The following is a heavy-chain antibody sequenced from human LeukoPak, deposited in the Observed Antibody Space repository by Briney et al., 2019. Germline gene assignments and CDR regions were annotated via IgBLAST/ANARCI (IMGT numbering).Heavy chain of an antibody. CDR3: ARGVADYGDYWFDP. D-gene: IGHD4-17*01. Sequence: ASVKVSCKASGYTLTSYDINWVRQATGQGLEWMGWMNPNSGNTGYAQKFQGRVTMTRNTSISTAYMELSSLRSEDTAVYYCARGVADYGDYWFDPWGQGTLVTVSS. CDR2: MNPNSGNT. CDR1: GYTLTSYD. J-gene: IGHJ5*02. V-gene: IGHV1-8*01.